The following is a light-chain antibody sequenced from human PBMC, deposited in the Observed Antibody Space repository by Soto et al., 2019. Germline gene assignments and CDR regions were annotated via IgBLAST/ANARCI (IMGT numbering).Light chain of an antibody. CDR1: QTISNN. Sequence: EMTQSPSSLSASVGDKVTIACRASQTISNNLNWYQFKPGKDPKLLIYGASNLKGGVPSTFSGSGYGTDIALTISSLQPKDSATYFCQQSYGPTYTFGLGTKLEI. CDR2: GAS. V-gene: IGKV1-39*01. CDR3: QQSYGPTYT. J-gene: IGKJ2*01.